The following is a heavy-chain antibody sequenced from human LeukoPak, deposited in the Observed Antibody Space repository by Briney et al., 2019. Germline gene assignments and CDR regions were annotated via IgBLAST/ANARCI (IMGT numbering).Heavy chain of an antibody. V-gene: IGHV3-30*02. D-gene: IGHD6-19*01. Sequence: TGGSLRLSCAASGFTFSSYGMHWVRQAPGKGLEWVSFILYDGSNKYYADSVKGRFTISRDNSKNTLYLQMHSLRAEDTAVYYCARRGAVTGTLDYWGQGTLVTVSS. CDR1: GFTFSSYG. CDR2: ILYDGSNK. CDR3: ARRGAVTGTLDY. J-gene: IGHJ4*02.